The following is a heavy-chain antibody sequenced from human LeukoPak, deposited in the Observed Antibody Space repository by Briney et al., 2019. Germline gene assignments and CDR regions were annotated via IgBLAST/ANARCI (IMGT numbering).Heavy chain of an antibody. CDR3: ARSYGSGNYFDY. J-gene: IGHJ4*02. D-gene: IGHD3-10*01. Sequence: PSETLSLTCTVSGGSISTYYWSWSRQPPGKGLEWIGYIYYTGSTEHNPSLKSRVTLSVDTSKNQFSLRLNSVTAADTAVYYCARSYGSGNYFDYWGQGTLVTVSS. V-gene: IGHV4-59*01. CDR2: IYYTGST. CDR1: GGSISTYY.